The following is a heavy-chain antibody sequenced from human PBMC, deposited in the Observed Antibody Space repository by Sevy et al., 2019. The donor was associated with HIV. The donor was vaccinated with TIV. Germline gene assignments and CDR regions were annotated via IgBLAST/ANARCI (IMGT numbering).Heavy chain of an antibody. V-gene: IGHV3-15*01. D-gene: IGHD6-19*01. Sequence: GGSLRLSCAASGFTFSSYAMSWVRQAPGKGLEWVGRIKSKTDGGTTDYAAPVKGRFTISRDDSKNTLYLQMNSLKTEDTAVYYCTTYSSGWELFDYWGQGTLVTVSS. CDR1: GFTFSSYA. J-gene: IGHJ4*02. CDR2: IKSKTDGGTT. CDR3: TTYSSGWELFDY.